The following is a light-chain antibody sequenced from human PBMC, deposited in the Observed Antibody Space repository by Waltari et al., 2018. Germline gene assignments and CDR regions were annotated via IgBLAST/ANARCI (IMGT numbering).Light chain of an antibody. Sequence: AIQMTQSPSSLSASVGDRVTITCRASQGIRNDLGWYQQKPGKAPKLLIYAASSLQSGVPARFSGSGSCTDFTLTISSLQPEDFATYYCLQDYNYPRTFGQGTKLEIK. J-gene: IGKJ2*01. CDR2: AAS. V-gene: IGKV1-6*01. CDR1: QGIRND. CDR3: LQDYNYPRT.